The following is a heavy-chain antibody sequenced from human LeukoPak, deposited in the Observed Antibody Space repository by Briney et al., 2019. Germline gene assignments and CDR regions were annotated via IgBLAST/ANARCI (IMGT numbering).Heavy chain of an antibody. CDR2: INHSGST. D-gene: IGHD2-2*01. Sequence: PSETLSLTCAVYGGSFSGYYWSWIRQPPGKGLEWIGEINHSGSTNYNPSLKSRVTISVDTSKNQFSLKLSSVTAADTAVYYCARYCSSTSCYVGFDYWGQGTLVTVSS. CDR1: GGSFSGYY. CDR3: ARYCSSTSCYVGFDY. V-gene: IGHV4-34*01. J-gene: IGHJ4*02.